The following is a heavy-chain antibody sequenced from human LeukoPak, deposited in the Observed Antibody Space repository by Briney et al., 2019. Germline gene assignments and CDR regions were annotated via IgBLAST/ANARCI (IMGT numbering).Heavy chain of an antibody. J-gene: IGHJ3*01. CDR2: IYSGGRT. CDR3: ARLGPSSTSCYVPLCGGFDV. D-gene: IGHD2-2*01. Sequence: GGSRRLSCAASGFTFSNYAMSWVRQAPGKGLEWVTVIYSGGRTYYAESVKGRFTISRDNSKNTLYLQMNSLRVEDTAVYYCARLGPSSTSCYVPLCGGFDVWGQGTMVTVSS. V-gene: IGHV3-53*01. CDR1: GFTFSNYA.